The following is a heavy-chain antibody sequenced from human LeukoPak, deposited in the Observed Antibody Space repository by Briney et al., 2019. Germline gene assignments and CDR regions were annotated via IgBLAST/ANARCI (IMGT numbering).Heavy chain of an antibody. CDR1: GGSISSYY. Sequence: SETLSLTCTVSGGSISSYYWSWIRQPPGKGLEWIGYIYYSGSTNYNPSLKSRVTISVDTSKNQFSLKLSSVTAADTAVYYCARLDYGDYVYYFDYWGQGTLVTVSS. J-gene: IGHJ4*02. D-gene: IGHD4-17*01. V-gene: IGHV4-59*01. CDR2: IYYSGST. CDR3: ARLDYGDYVYYFDY.